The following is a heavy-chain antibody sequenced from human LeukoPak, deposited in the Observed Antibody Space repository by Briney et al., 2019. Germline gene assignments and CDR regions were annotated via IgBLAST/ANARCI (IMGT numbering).Heavy chain of an antibody. CDR1: GLTFGNYG. J-gene: IGHJ4*02. CDR3: AEVESSYCRI. D-gene: IGHD3-10*01. V-gene: IGHV3-23*01. Sequence: GGSLRLSCVASGLTFGNYGMNWVRQAPGKGLEWVSSIGGGGYTTYYADSVRGRFTISRDNSKDSMYLQMSSLRAEDTAIYYCAEVESSYCRIWGQGTLVTVSS. CDR2: IGGGGYTT.